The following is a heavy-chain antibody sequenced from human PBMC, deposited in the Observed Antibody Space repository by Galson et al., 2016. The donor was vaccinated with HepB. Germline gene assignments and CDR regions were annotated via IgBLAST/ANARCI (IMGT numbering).Heavy chain of an antibody. CDR3: AKSTRPLRTSIWSRYFHYGIDV. Sequence: SLRLSCAASGFTFSNFGMHWVRQAPGKGLEWVGVVSYDGNNKYYADSVVKGRFTISRDNSKDIVYLQMSSLRVEDGAVYYCAKSTRPLRTSIWSRYFHYGIDVWGQGTTVTVSS. V-gene: IGHV3-30*18. J-gene: IGHJ6*02. CDR1: GFTFSNFG. CDR2: VSYDGNNK. D-gene: IGHD2-2*01.